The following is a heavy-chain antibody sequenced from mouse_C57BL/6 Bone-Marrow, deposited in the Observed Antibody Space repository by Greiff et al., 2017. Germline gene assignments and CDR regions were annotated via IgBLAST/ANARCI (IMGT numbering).Heavy chain of an antibody. V-gene: IGHV1-4*01. CDR2: INPSSGYT. CDR3: ASRGYGSSPWYFDV. D-gene: IGHD1-1*01. J-gene: IGHJ1*03. CDR1: GYTFTSYT. Sequence: QVQLKESGAELARPGASVKMSCKASGYTFTSYTMHWVKQRPGKGLEWIGYINPSSGYTKYNQKFKDKATLTADKSSSTAYMQLSSLTSEDSAVYYCASRGYGSSPWYFDVWGTGTTVTVSS.